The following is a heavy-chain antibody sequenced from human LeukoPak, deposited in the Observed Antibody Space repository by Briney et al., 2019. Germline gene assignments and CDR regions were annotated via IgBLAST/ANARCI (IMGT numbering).Heavy chain of an antibody. CDR1: GFTFSSYS. D-gene: IGHD5-18*01. CDR3: ARAESRGYSYGLSFDY. J-gene: IGHJ4*02. Sequence: PGGSLRLSCAASGFTFSSYSMNWVRQAPGKGLEWVSSISSSSSYIYYADSVKGRFTISRDNAKNSLYLQMNSLRAEDTAVYYCARAESRGYSYGLSFDYWGQGTLVTVSS. CDR2: ISSSSSYI. V-gene: IGHV3-21*01.